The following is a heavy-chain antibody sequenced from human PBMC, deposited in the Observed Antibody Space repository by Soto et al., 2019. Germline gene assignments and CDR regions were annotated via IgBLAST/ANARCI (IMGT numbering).Heavy chain of an antibody. D-gene: IGHD1-20*01. V-gene: IGHV3-30*18. CDR1: GFTFNNYG. J-gene: IGHJ4*02. CDR3: AKDSGQYNWNVGDCIDF. Sequence: QVQLVESGGGVVQPGRSLRLSCGASGFTFNNYGMDWVRQAPGKGLEWVALIAYDGSNKYYADSVKGRFTISRDNSKNTLYQQMNSLRAEDTAVYYCAKDSGQYNWNVGDCIDFWGQGTLVTVSS. CDR2: IAYDGSNK.